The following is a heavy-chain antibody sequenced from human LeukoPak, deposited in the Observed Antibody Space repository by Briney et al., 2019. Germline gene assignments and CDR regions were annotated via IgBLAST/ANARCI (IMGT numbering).Heavy chain of an antibody. CDR2: INPSGGST. J-gene: IGHJ4*02. Sequence: VASVKVSCKASGYTFTSYYMHWVRQAPGQGLEWMGIINPSGGSTSYAQKFQGRVTMTRDTSTGTVYMELSSLRSEDTAVYYCARGEDWAYDILTGYFDYWGQGTLVTVSS. V-gene: IGHV1-46*01. CDR3: ARGEDWAYDILTGYFDY. D-gene: IGHD3-9*01. CDR1: GYTFTSYY.